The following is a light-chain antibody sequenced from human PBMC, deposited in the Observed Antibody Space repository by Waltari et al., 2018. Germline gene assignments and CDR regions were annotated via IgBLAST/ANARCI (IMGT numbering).Light chain of an antibody. CDR3: QQYGSSPPYT. CDR1: QSVNSNY. J-gene: IGKJ2*01. CDR2: GAS. Sequence: TLSCRASQSVNSNYLAWYQQKPGQAPRLLIYGASSRATGIPDRFSGSGSGTDFIFTISRLEPEDFAVYYCQQYGSSPPYTFGQGTKLEIK. V-gene: IGKV3-20*01.